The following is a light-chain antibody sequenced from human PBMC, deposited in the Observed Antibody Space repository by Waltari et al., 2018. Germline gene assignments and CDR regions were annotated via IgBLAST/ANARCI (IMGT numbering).Light chain of an antibody. V-gene: IGKV3-15*01. CDR3: QQYNNWPSWT. J-gene: IGKJ1*01. Sequence: EIVMTQSPATLSVSPGERATLPCRASQSVSSNLAWYQQKPGQAPRPLIYGASTRATGIPARFSGSGSGTEFTLTISSLQSEDFAVYYCQQYNNWPSWTFGQGTKVEIK. CDR1: QSVSSN. CDR2: GAS.